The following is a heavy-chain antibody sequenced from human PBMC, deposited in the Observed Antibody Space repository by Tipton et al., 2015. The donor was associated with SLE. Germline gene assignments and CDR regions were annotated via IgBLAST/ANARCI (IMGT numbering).Heavy chain of an antibody. V-gene: IGHV1-69*01. CDR2: IIPIFGTA. Sequence: QLVQSGAEVKKPGSSVKVSCKASGGTFSSYAISWVRQAPGQGLEWMGGIIPIFGTANYAQKFQGRVTITADESTSTAYMELSSLRSEDTAVYYCARGSPYYYDSSGYYLGAFDIWGQGTMVTVSS. J-gene: IGHJ3*02. CDR3: ARGSPYYYDSSGYYLGAFDI. D-gene: IGHD3-22*01. CDR1: GGTFSSYA.